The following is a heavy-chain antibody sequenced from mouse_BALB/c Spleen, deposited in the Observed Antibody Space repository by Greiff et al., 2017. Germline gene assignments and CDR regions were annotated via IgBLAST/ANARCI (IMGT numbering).Heavy chain of an antibody. CDR2: IWGGGST. CDR3: AKHPLYYDYDVNAMDY. Sequence: VKLMESGPGLVAPSQSLSITCTVSGFSLTDYGVSWIRQPPGKGLEWLGVIWGGGSTYYNSALKSRLSISKDNSKSQVFLKMNSLQTDDTAMYYCAKHPLYYDYDVNAMDYWGQGTSVTVSS. D-gene: IGHD2-4*01. J-gene: IGHJ4*01. V-gene: IGHV2-6-5*01. CDR1: GFSLTDYG.